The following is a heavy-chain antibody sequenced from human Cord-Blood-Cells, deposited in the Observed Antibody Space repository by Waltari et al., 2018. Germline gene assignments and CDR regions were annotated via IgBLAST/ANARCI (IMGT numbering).Heavy chain of an antibody. CDR1: GFTFSYYY. CDR3: ARDKAITAYFDL. Sequence: QVQLVESGGGLVKPGGSLRLSCAASGFTFSYYYMSCIRQAPGKGLEWVSYISSSGSTIYYADSVKGRFTISRDNAKNSLYLQMNSLRAEDTAVNYCARDKAITAYFDLWGRGTLVTVSS. D-gene: IGHD3-10*01. V-gene: IGHV3-11*01. CDR2: ISSSGSTI. J-gene: IGHJ2*01.